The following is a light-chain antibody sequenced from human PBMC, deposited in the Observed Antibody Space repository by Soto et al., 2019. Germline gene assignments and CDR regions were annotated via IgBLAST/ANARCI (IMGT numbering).Light chain of an antibody. CDR2: KAS. CDR1: QSISTY. CDR3: QPYNNWPLT. V-gene: IGKV1-5*03. Sequence: DIQMTQSPSTLSASVGDRVTITCRASQSISTYLAWYQRKPGKAPKLLMYKASSLESGVPSKFSGSRSGPEFTLTINSLQSEDFAIYYCQPYNNWPLTFGGGTKVDI. J-gene: IGKJ4*01.